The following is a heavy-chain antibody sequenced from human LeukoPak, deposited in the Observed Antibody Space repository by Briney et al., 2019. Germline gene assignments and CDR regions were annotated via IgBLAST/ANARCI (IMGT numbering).Heavy chain of an antibody. CDR1: GFTFSSYA. D-gene: IGHD3-3*01. J-gene: IGHJ3*02. CDR3: ARTIFGVTHGFDI. Sequence: GGSLRLSCAASGFTFSSYAMSWVRQAPGKGLEWVSAISDNGGRTYYAGSVKGRFTISRDNSKNTLYLQMNSLTAEDTAVYYCARTIFGVTHGFDIWGQGTMVTVSS. CDR2: ISDNGGRT. V-gene: IGHV3-23*01.